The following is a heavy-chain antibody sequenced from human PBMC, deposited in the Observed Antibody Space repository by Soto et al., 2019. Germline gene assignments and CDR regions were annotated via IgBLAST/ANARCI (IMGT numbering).Heavy chain of an antibody. V-gene: IGHV5-51*01. CDR2: IFPDDSDI. D-gene: IGHD3-10*01. Sequence: GESLKISCKASGFTFTDYWIGWLRQMPGKGLDWLVIIFPDDSDINYSTSFQGQVVISADRSITTAYLQMSSLKASDTAIYYCAKLPPRAQSLVRYYFDYWGQGTPVTVSS. CDR1: GFTFTDYW. J-gene: IGHJ4*02. CDR3: AKLPPRAQSLVRYYFDY.